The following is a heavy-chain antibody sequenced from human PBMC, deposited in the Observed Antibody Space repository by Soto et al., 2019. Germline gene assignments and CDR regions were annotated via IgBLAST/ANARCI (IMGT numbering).Heavy chain of an antibody. D-gene: IGHD3-22*01. CDR1: GGTFSSYA. CDR2: IIPIFGTA. Sequence: SVKVSCKASGGTFSSYAISWVRQAPGQGLEWMGGIIPIFGTANYAQKFQGRVTITADESTSTAYMELSSLRSEDMAVYYCARAAYYYDGWYFDYWGQGTLVTVSS. CDR3: ARAAYYYDGWYFDY. V-gene: IGHV1-69*13. J-gene: IGHJ4*02.